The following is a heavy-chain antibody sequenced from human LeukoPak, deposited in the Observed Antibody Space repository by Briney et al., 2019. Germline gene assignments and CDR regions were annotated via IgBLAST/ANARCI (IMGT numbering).Heavy chain of an antibody. D-gene: IGHD2-2*01. CDR1: GFTFSSYA. Sequence: GGSLRLPCAASGFTFSSYAMSWVRQAPGKGLEWVSAISYSGGSTYYADSVKGRFTISRDNSKNTLYLQMNSLRAEDTAVYYCAKDGDYCSSTSCYLDYWGQGTLVTVSS. CDR3: AKDGDYCSSTSCYLDY. CDR2: ISYSGGST. J-gene: IGHJ4*02. V-gene: IGHV3-23*01.